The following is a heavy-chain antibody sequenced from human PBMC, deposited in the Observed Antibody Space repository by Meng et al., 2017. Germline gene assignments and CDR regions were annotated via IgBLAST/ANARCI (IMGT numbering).Heavy chain of an antibody. CDR3: LDEAPRSDY. CDR1: GFSFSSSW. Sequence: GQLVESGGGLVQPGGSLRLSCAASGFSFSSSWMNWVRQPPGKGLMWVARINSDGTIANSADSVKGRFTISRDNAKNTLYLQMNSLRAEDTAVYYCLDEAPRSDYWGQGSLVTVSS. D-gene: IGHD1-1*01. J-gene: IGHJ4*02. V-gene: IGHV3-74*01. CDR2: INSDGTIA.